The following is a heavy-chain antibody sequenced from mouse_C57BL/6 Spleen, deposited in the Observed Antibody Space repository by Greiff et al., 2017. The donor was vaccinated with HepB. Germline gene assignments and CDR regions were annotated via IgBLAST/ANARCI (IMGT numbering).Heavy chain of an antibody. J-gene: IGHJ4*01. CDR2: IYPGSGNT. D-gene: IGHD1-1*01. V-gene: IGHV1-66*01. Sequence: VQLKQSGPELVKPGASVKISCKASGYSFTSYYIHWVKQRPGQGLEWIGWIYPGSGNTKYNEKFKGKATLTADTSSSTAYMQLSSLTSEDSAVYYCARALLRTRAMDYWGQGTSVTVSS. CDR1: GYSFTSYY. CDR3: ARALLRTRAMDY.